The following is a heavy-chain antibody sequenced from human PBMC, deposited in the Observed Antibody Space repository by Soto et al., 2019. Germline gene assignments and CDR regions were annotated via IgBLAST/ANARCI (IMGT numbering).Heavy chain of an antibody. CDR2: ISGRGGST. CDR3: AKITGTGVSDDY. V-gene: IGHV3-23*01. J-gene: IGHJ4*02. D-gene: IGHD1-1*01. CDR1: GLTFRGYA. Sequence: EVQLLESGGGLVQPGGSLSFPCAPFGLTFRGYAMGWARKPPGTGLEWVSAISGRGGSTYYADSVKGRFTISRDNSKNTLYLQMNSLRAEDTAVYYCAKITGTGVSDDYWGQGTLVTVSS.